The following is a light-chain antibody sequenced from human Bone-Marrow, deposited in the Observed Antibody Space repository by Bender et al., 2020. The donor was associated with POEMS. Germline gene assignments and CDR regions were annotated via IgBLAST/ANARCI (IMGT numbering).Light chain of an antibody. J-gene: IGLJ2*01. CDR3: QVWDSSSVV. Sequence: SSELTQDPAVSVALGQTVRITCQGDSLRSYYTSWYQLRPGQSPVLVIDQHSKRPSGIPERFSGSNSGNTATLTISGTQAMDEADYYCQVWDSSSVVFGGGTKLTVL. CDR1: SLRSYY. CDR2: QHS. V-gene: IGLV3-1*01.